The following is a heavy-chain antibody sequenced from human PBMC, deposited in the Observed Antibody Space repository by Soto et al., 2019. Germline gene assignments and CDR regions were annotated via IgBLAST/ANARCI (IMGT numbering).Heavy chain of an antibody. CDR2: ISSSGSTI. D-gene: IGHD3-16*01. J-gene: IGHJ4*02. CDR1: GFTFSDYY. Sequence: GGSLRLSCAASGFTFSDYYMSWIRQAPGKGLEWVSYISSSGSTIYYADSVKGRFTISRDNSKNTLYLQMNSLRAEDTAVYYCAKDREAYYDYVWGSSLATYWGQGTLVTVSS. V-gene: IGHV3-11*01. CDR3: AKDREAYYDYVWGSSLATY.